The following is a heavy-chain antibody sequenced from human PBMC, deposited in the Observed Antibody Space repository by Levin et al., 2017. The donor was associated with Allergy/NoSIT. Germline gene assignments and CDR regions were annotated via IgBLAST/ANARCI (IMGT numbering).Heavy chain of an antibody. CDR1: GGSISSSSYY. V-gene: IGHV4-39*01. CDR2: IYYSGIT. D-gene: IGHD3-16*01. J-gene: IGHJ5*02. CDR3: AKPSSAAAFGGTSHWFDP. Sequence: KASETLSLTCTVSGGSISSSSYYWGWIRQPPGKGLEWIGSIYYSGITYYNPSLKSRVTMSVDTSNNQFSLKLTSVTAADTAVYYCAKPSSAAAFGGTSHWFDPWGQGTLVTVSS.